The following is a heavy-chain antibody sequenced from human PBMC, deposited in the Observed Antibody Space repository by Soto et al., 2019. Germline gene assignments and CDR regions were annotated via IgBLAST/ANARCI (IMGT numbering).Heavy chain of an antibody. J-gene: IGHJ4*02. D-gene: IGHD6-19*01. CDR1: GFTFSNYA. Sequence: EVHLLESGGGLVQPGGSLRLSCAASGFTFSNYAMSWVRQAPGKGLEWVSTIISGGNTYYADSVKGRFTISRDNSKNTLYLQMNSLRAEDTAVYYCAKAFYISDRGEVFDYWGQGTLVTVSS. CDR3: AKAFYISDRGEVFDY. CDR2: IISGGNT. V-gene: IGHV3-23*01.